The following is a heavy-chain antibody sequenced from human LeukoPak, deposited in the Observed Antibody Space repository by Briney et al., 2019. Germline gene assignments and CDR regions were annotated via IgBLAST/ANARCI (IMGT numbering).Heavy chain of an antibody. CDR3: ARVSNRVGATLFDY. CDR1: GFTFSSYS. J-gene: IGHJ4*02. CDR2: ISSSSSYI. D-gene: IGHD1-26*01. V-gene: IGHV3-21*01. Sequence: PGGSLRLSCAASGFTFSSYSMNWVRQAPGKGLEWVSSISSSSSYIYYADSVKGRFTISRDNSKNTLYLQMNSLRAEDTVVYYCARVSNRVGATLFDYWGQGTLVTVSS.